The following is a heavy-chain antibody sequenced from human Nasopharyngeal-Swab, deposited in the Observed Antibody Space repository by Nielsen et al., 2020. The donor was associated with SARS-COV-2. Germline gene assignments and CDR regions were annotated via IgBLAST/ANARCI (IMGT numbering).Heavy chain of an antibody. CDR2: IYHSGST. V-gene: IGHV4-4*02. Sequence: SETLSLTCAVSGGSISSSNWWSWVRQPPGKGLEWIGEIYHSGSTNCNPSLKSRVTISVDKSKNQFSLKLSSVTAADTAVYYCARGEGDIAGSGNDYWGQGTLVTVSS. CDR3: ARGEGDIAGSGNDY. D-gene: IGHD5-12*01. CDR1: GGSISSSNW. J-gene: IGHJ4*02.